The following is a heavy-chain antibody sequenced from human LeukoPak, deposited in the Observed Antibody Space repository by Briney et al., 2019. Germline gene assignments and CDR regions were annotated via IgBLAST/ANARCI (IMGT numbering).Heavy chain of an antibody. Sequence: RTSETLSLTCSVSGGSISSSSYYWGRIRQPPGKGLKWIGSIDYSGGTYYNPSLKSRVAISVDTSKNQFSLKLSSVTAADTAVYYCARSVEAAGTLFDYWGQGTLVTVSS. CDR3: ARSVEAAGTLFDY. CDR2: IDYSGGT. V-gene: IGHV4-39*01. J-gene: IGHJ4*02. CDR1: GGSISSSSYY. D-gene: IGHD6-13*01.